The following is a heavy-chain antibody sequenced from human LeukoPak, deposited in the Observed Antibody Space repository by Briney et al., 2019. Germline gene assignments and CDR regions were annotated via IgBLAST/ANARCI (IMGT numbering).Heavy chain of an antibody. Sequence: PGGSLRLSCVASKFTFSSYALTWVRQAPGKGLEWVSAISGRGGTTYYADSVKGRFTISRDNFKNTLYLQMNSLRSDDTAVYYCARVLDRWELHPFDYWGQGTLVTVSS. V-gene: IGHV3-23*01. D-gene: IGHD1-26*01. CDR3: ARVLDRWELHPFDY. CDR2: ISGRGGTT. CDR1: KFTFSSYA. J-gene: IGHJ4*02.